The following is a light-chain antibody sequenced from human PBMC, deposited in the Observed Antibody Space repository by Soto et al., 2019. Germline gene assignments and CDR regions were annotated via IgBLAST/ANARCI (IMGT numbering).Light chain of an antibody. CDR3: QQYGDSPMYT. CDR2: GAS. CDR1: QSVSSSH. V-gene: IGKV3-20*01. Sequence: EIVLTQSPGTLSSSPGERATLSCRASQSVSSSHLAWYQQKPGQAPRLLIYGASSRATGIPDRFSGSGSGTDFTITISRLEPEDFAVYVCQQYGDSPMYTFGQGTKLEI. J-gene: IGKJ2*01.